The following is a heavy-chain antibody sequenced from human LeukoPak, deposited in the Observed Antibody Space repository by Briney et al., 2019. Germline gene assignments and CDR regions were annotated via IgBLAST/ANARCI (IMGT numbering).Heavy chain of an antibody. D-gene: IGHD6-13*01. Sequence: AGSLRLSCAASGFSFSGSYLHWVRQPSGKGLEWVGGISSNANSYATASPASLKGRFITSRNDSTNTAQPQMTRPDTEAAAAYYCTGHIAAAADRYYYYMDVWGKGTTVTVSS. CDR3: TGHIAAAADRYYYYMDV. J-gene: IGHJ6*03. CDR2: ISSNANSYAT. V-gene: IGHV3-73*01. CDR1: GFSFSGSY.